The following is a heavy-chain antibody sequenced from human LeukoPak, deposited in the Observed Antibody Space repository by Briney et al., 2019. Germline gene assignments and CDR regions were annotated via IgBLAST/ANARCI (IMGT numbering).Heavy chain of an antibody. Sequence: PGGSLRLSCAASGFTFSSYAMHWVRQAPGKGLEWVAVISYDGSNKYYADSVKGRFTISRDNAKNSLYLQMNSLRAEDTAVYYCARDISSGHYFFDYWGQGTLVTVSS. CDR3: ARDISSGHYFFDY. CDR2: ISYDGSNK. J-gene: IGHJ4*02. D-gene: IGHD3-22*01. CDR1: GFTFSSYA. V-gene: IGHV3-30-3*01.